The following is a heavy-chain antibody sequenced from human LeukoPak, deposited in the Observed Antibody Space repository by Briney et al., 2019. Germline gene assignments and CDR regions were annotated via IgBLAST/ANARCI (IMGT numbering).Heavy chain of an antibody. CDR2: ISWNSGSI. V-gene: IGHV3-9*03. Sequence: GRSLRLSCAASGFTFDDYAMHWVRQAPGKGLEWVSGISWNSGSIGYADSVKGRFTISRDNAKNSLYLQMNSLRAEDMALYYCAKGGGSSWAYWYFDLWGRGTLVTVSS. CDR1: GFTFDDYA. CDR3: AKGGGSSWAYWYFDL. J-gene: IGHJ2*01. D-gene: IGHD6-13*01.